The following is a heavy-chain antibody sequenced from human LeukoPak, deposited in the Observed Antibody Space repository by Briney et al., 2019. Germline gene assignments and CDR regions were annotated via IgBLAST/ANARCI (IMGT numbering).Heavy chain of an antibody. J-gene: IGHJ4*02. D-gene: IGHD1-1*01. Sequence: GGSLRLSRTASGFPFSDCMNWVPQAPVTGLARISSIGIRSGNTKYADSVQGRFTISAATTKNSLYLQMNSLRVEDTAVYYCARDHNYAFDNWGQGTLVSVSS. CDR3: ARDHNYAFDN. V-gene: IGHV3-48*04. CDR2: IGIRSGNT. CDR1: GFPFSDC.